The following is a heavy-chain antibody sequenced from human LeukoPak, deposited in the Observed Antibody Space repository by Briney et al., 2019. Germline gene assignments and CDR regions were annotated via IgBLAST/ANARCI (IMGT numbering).Heavy chain of an antibody. CDR1: GYTFTSYG. V-gene: IGHV1-46*03. Sequence: ASVKVSCKASGYTFTSYGISWVRQAPGQGLEWMGIINPSGGSTSYAQKFQGRVTMTRDTSTSTVYMELSSLRSEDTAVYYCARDLRQSGSYDYWGQGTLVTVSS. CDR2: INPSGGST. J-gene: IGHJ4*02. CDR3: ARDLRQSGSYDY. D-gene: IGHD1-26*01.